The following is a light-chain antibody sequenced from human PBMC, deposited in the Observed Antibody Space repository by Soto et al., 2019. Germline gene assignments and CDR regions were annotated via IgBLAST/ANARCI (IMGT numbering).Light chain of an antibody. CDR3: SSYTSGSTHVV. V-gene: IGLV2-14*03. Sequence: QSALTQPASVSGSPGQSITISCTGTSSDIGGYNYVSWYQQHQGKAPKLLISDVTNRPSGVSNRFSGSKSGNTASLTISGLQAEDEADYYCSSYTSGSTHVVFGGGTKLTVL. CDR2: DVT. J-gene: IGLJ2*01. CDR1: SSDIGGYNY.